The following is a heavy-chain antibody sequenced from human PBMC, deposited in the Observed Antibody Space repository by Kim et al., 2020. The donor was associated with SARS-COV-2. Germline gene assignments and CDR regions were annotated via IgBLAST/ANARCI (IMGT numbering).Heavy chain of an antibody. CDR3: AKGRHDILTAHDY. D-gene: IGHD3-9*01. CDR1: EFTFSSYA. V-gene: IGHV3-23*01. J-gene: IGHJ4*02. Sequence: GGSLRLSCAASEFTFSSYAMSWVRQAPGKGLQWVSGISGSGGSTYYADSVKGRFTVSRDNSKNTLFLQMNSLGAEDTAVYYCAKGRHDILTAHDYWGQGTLVTVSS. CDR2: ISGSGGST.